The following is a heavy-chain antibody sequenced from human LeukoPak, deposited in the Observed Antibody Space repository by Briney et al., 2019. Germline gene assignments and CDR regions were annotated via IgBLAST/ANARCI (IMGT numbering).Heavy chain of an antibody. D-gene: IGHD3-9*01. CDR1: GYSISSGYY. J-gene: IGHJ5*02. V-gene: IGHV4-38-2*02. CDR3: ARVSYDILTGFSNWLDP. CDR2: IYHSGST. Sequence: SETLSLTCTVSGYSISSGYYWGWIRQPPGKGLEWIGSIYHSGSTYHNPSLKSRVTISVDTSKNQFFLKLSSVTAADTAVYYCARVSYDILTGFSNWLDPWGQGTLVTVSS.